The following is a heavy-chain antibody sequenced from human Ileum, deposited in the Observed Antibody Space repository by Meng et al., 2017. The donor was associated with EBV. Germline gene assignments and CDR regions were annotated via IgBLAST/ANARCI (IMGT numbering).Heavy chain of an antibody. J-gene: IGHJ5*02. CDR1: GGSISSSHW. CDR3: ARGTGTTFA. V-gene: IGHV4-4*02. CDR2: IYQSGNT. Sequence: QVQLQESGPGLVKPSGTLSVTCTVSGGSISSSHWWSWVRQSPEKGLEWIGEIYQSGNTNYNPSLKSRVTISIDRSKNQFSLKLTSVTAADTAVYYCARGTGTTFAWGQGTLVTVSS. D-gene: IGHD1-1*01.